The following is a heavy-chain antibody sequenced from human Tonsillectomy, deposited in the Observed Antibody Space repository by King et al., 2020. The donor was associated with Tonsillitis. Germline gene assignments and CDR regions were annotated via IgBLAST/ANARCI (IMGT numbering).Heavy chain of an antibody. CDR2: IYYSGST. D-gene: IGHD2-15*01. Sequence: VPLQESGPGLVKPSETLSLTCTVSGGSISSYYWSWIRQPPGKGLEWIGYIYYSGSTNYNPSLKSRVTISVDTSKNQFSLKLSSVTAADTAVYYCARGGCSGGSCYLFYYYYMDVWGKGTTVTVSS. CDR3: ARGGCSGGSCYLFYYYYMDV. J-gene: IGHJ6*03. V-gene: IGHV4-59*01. CDR1: GGSISSYY.